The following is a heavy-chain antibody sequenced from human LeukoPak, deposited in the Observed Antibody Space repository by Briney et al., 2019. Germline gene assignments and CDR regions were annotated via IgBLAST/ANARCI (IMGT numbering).Heavy chain of an antibody. V-gene: IGHV3-30-3*01. D-gene: IGHD2-15*01. CDR3: AKGHGYCSGGSCYSAHDAFDI. CDR2: IAYDGSIT. J-gene: IGHJ3*02. Sequence: PGGSLRLSCAASGFTLSSYPMHWVRQAPGKGLEWLAVIAYDGSITLYTDSVKGRFTISRDSSKNTLYLQMNSLRAEDTAVYYCAKGHGYCSGGSCYSAHDAFDIWGQGTMVTVSS. CDR1: GFTLSSYP.